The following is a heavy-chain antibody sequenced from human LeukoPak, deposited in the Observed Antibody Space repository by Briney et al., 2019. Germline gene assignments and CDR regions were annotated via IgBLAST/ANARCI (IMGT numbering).Heavy chain of an antibody. CDR1: GGSVSSGSYY. CDR2: IYYSGST. CDR3: ARRDGYKNFDY. D-gene: IGHD5-24*01. Sequence: SETLSLTCTVSGGSVSSGSYYWSWIRQPPGKGLEWIGYIYYSGSTNYNPSLKSRVTISVDTSKNQFSLKLSSVTAADTAVYYCARRDGYKNFDYWGQGTLVTVSS. V-gene: IGHV4-61*01. J-gene: IGHJ4*02.